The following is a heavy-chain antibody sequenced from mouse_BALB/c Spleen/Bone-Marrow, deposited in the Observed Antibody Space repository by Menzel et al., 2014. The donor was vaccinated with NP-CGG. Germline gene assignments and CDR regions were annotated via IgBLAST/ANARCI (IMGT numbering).Heavy chain of an antibody. CDR2: IHYSGST. J-gene: IGHJ2*01. V-gene: IGHV3-1*02. D-gene: IGHD1-1*01. Sequence: EAQVVESGPDLVKPSQSISFTCTVTGYSIASVYSWHWIRQFPGNKLEWMGYIHYSGSTNYNPSLKSRISVTRDTSKNQFFLQLNSVTTEDTATFYYVRNYVDSFDYWGQGTTLTVSS. CDR1: GYSIASVYS. CDR3: VRNYVDSFDY.